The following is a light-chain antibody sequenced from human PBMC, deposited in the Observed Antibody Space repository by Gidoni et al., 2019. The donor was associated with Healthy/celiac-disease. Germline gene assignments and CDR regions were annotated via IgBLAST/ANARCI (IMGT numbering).Light chain of an antibody. Sequence: DIQRTQSPSSLSASVGDRVTITCRASQSISSYLNWYQQKPGKAPKLLIYAASSLQSGVPSRFRGSGSGTDFTLTISSLQPEDFATYYCQQSYSTPLTFGGGTKVEIK. CDR3: QQSYSTPLT. J-gene: IGKJ4*01. CDR1: QSISSY. V-gene: IGKV1-39*01. CDR2: AAS.